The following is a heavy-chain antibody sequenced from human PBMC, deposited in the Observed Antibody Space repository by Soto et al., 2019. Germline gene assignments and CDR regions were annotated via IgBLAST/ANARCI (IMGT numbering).Heavy chain of an antibody. Sequence: GGSLRLSCAASGFTFSSYSMNWVRQAPGKGLEWVSSISSSSSYIYYADSVKGRFTISRDNAKNSLYLQMNSLRAEDTAVYYCASGNIWFGEGGYWGQGTLVTVSS. CDR3: ASGNIWFGEGGY. V-gene: IGHV3-21*01. D-gene: IGHD3-10*01. CDR2: ISSSSSYI. CDR1: GFTFSSYS. J-gene: IGHJ4*02.